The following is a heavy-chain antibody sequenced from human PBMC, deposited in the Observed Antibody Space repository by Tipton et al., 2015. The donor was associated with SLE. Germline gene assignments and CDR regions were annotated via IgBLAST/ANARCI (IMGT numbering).Heavy chain of an antibody. D-gene: IGHD5/OR15-5a*01. CDR3: ARVSVCSTYGIYV. Sequence: GSLRLSCAASGFTVSSNYMSWVRQAPGKGLEWVSVIYSGGSTYYADSVKGRFTISRDNSKYTLYLQMNSLRAEDTAVYSCARVSVCSTYGIYVWCQGSTVTVSS. CDR1: GFTVSSNY. V-gene: IGHV3-66*02. CDR2: IYSGGST. J-gene: IGHJ6*02.